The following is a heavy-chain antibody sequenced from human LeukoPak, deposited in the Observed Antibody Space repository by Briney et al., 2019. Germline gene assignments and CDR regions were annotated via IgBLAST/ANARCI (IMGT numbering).Heavy chain of an antibody. CDR1: GFTFNTYV. J-gene: IGHJ4*02. D-gene: IGHD3-10*01. CDR2: ISSDVTNT. Sequence: GGSLRLSCVASGFTFNTYVMYWVRQAPGKGLEWVAVISSDVTNTYYGDSVKGRFTVSRDNSKNTLYLQMNSLRPEDTSIYYCAKYGSGTYYNGLHWGQGTLVTVSS. CDR3: AKYGSGTYYNGLH. V-gene: IGHV3-30*18.